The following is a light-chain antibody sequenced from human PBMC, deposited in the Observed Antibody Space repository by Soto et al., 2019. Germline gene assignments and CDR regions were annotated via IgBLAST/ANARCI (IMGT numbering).Light chain of an antibody. CDR2: GNS. V-gene: IGLV1-40*01. Sequence: QSVLTQPPSVSGAPGQRVTISCTGSSSNIGAGYDVHWYQQLPGTAPKLLIYGNSNRPSGVPDRFSGSKSGTSASLATGLQAEDEADYYCQSYDSSLSGVVFGGGTKLTVL. J-gene: IGLJ2*01. CDR1: SSNIGAGYD. CDR3: QSYDSSLSGVV.